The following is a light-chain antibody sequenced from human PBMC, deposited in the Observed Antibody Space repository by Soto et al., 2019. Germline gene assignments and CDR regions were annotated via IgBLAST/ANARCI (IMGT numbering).Light chain of an antibody. Sequence: GDRVTITCRASQDINNWLAWYQQKPGKAPNLLIYTTSNLQSGVPSRFSGSGSGTDFTLTISSLQPEDFATYYCRQANSFPLTFGGGTKVEIK. CDR3: RQANSFPLT. J-gene: IGKJ4*01. CDR2: TTS. V-gene: IGKV1D-12*01. CDR1: QDINNW.